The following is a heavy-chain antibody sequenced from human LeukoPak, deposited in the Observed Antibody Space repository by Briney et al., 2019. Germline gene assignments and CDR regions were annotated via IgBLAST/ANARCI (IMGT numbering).Heavy chain of an antibody. CDR3: GRGVVGATALGY. CDR1: SGSIGSGSYY. Sequence: SETLSLTCTVSSGSIGSGSYYWSWIRQPAGKELEWIGRISYSGSTSYNPSLMSRVTMSVDTSKNQFSLRLSSATAAETAVYYCGRGVVGATALGYWGQGILVTVAS. J-gene: IGHJ4*02. V-gene: IGHV4-61*02. CDR2: ISYSGST. D-gene: IGHD1-26*01.